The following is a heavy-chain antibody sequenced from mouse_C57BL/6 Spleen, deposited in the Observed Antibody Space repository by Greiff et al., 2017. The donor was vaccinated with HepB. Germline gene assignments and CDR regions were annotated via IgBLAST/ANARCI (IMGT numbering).Heavy chain of an antibody. D-gene: IGHD2-2*01. CDR1: GYAFSSSW. V-gene: IGHV1-82*01. CDR3: AIGGYDDGYYAMDY. J-gene: IGHJ4*01. Sequence: QVQLQQSGPELVKPGASVKISCKASGYAFSSSWMNWVKQRPGKGLEWIGRIYPGDGDTNYNGKFKGKATLTADKSSSTAYMQLSSLTSEDSAVYFCAIGGYDDGYYAMDYWGQGTSVTVSS. CDR2: IYPGDGDT.